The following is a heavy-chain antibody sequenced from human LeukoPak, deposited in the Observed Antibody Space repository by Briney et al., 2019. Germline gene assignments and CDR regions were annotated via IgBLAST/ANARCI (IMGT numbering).Heavy chain of an antibody. CDR3: ARDAGVGSYLY. Sequence: GGSLRLSCAASGSTFSSYSMNWVRQAPGKGLEWVSSISSSSSYIYYADSVKGRFTISRDNAKNSLYLQMNSLRAEDTAVYYCARDAGVGSYLYWGQGTLVTVSS. CDR1: GSTFSSYS. V-gene: IGHV3-21*01. D-gene: IGHD1-26*01. J-gene: IGHJ4*02. CDR2: ISSSSSYI.